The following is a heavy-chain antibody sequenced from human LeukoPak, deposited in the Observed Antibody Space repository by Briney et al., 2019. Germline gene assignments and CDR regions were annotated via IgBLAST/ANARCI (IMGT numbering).Heavy chain of an antibody. CDR2: IRYDGSNK. CDR1: GFTFSSYG. J-gene: IGHJ5*02. CDR3: AKDRYYGSGSYTVRKFLNP. V-gene: IGHV3-30*02. Sequence: GGSLRLSCAASGFTFSSYGMHWVRQAPGKGLEWVAFIRYDGSNKYYADSVKGRFTISRDNSKNTLYLQMNSLRAEDTAVYYCAKDRYYGSGSYTVRKFLNPWGQGTLVTVSS. D-gene: IGHD3-10*01.